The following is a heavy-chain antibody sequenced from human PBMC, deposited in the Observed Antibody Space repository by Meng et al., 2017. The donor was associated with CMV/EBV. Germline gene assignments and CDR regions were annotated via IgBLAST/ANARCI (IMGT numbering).Heavy chain of an antibody. CDR3: AKDLGYYYYYGMDA. CDR1: GFTFSSYA. V-gene: IGHV3-23*01. Sequence: GESLKISCAASGFTFSSYAMSWVRQAPGKGLEWVSAISGSGGSTYYADSVKGRFTISRDNSKNTLYLQMNSLRAEDTAVYYCAKDLGYYYYYGMDAWGQGTTVTVSS. J-gene: IGHJ6*02. CDR2: ISGSGGST.